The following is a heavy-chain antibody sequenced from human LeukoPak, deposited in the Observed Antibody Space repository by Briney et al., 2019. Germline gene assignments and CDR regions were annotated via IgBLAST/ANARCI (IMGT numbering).Heavy chain of an antibody. J-gene: IGHJ2*01. CDR2: ISGSGGST. Sequence: GGSLRLSCAASGFTFSSYAMSWVRQAPGKGLEWVSAISGSGGSTYYADSVKGRFTISRDNSKNTLYLQMNSLRAEDTAVCYCAKLINYYGSGSYWYFDLWGRGTLVTVSS. D-gene: IGHD3-10*01. CDR3: AKLINYYGSGSYWYFDL. CDR1: GFTFSSYA. V-gene: IGHV3-23*01.